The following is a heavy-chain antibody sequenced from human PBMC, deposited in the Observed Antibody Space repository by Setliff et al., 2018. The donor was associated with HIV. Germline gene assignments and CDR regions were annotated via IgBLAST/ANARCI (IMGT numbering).Heavy chain of an antibody. CDR3: ARDGTTLLAAMDV. Sequence: GGSLRLSCVASGFTLSTYRMNWVRQAPGKGLGWVSSIIRDSSYIFDADSVKGRFTISRDNAQNSLYLQMNNLRVEDTAVYYCARDGTTLLAAMDVWGKGTTVTVSS. J-gene: IGHJ6*03. D-gene: IGHD1-7*01. CDR2: IIRDSSYI. V-gene: IGHV3-21*01. CDR1: GFTLSTYR.